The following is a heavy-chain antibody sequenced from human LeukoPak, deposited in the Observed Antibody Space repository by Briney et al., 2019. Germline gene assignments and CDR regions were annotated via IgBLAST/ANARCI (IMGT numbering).Heavy chain of an antibody. Sequence: GGSLRLSCAASGFTFSSYAMSWVRQAPGKGLEWVSAISSGGGSTYYADSVKGRFTISRDNSKNTLYLQMNSLRAEDTAVYYCATAAGTVYSFDYWGQGTLVTVSS. CDR3: ATAAGTVYSFDY. CDR1: GFTFSSYA. D-gene: IGHD6-13*01. J-gene: IGHJ4*02. CDR2: ISSGGGST. V-gene: IGHV3-23*01.